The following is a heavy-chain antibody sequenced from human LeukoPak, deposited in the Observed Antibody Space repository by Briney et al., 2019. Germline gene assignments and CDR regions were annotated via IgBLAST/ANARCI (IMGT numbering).Heavy chain of an antibody. J-gene: IGHJ5*02. D-gene: IGHD4-11*01. CDR3: ARRVAFGNYFDP. CDR1: GGSISTYY. Sequence: SETLSLTCTFSGGSISTYYWSWIRQPPGRGLEWIGYIYYTGSTHYSPSLRSRVTISLNASKNQFSLRLRSVTAADTAVYYCARRVAFGNYFDPWGRGTLVTVSS. CDR2: IYYTGST. V-gene: IGHV4-59*08.